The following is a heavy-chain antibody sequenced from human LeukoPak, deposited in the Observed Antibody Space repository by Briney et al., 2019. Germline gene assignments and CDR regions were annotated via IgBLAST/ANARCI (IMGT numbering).Heavy chain of an antibody. CDR1: GGSISSYY. J-gene: IGHJ4*02. V-gene: IGHV4-59*01. CDR2: IYYSGST. D-gene: IGHD5-24*01. CDR3: ASRDGYNGSFDY. Sequence: SETLSLACTVSGGSISSYYWSWIRQPPGKGLEWIGYIYYSGSTNYNPSLKSRVTISVDTSKNQFSLKLSSVTAADTAVYYCASRDGYNGSFDYWGQGTLVTVSS.